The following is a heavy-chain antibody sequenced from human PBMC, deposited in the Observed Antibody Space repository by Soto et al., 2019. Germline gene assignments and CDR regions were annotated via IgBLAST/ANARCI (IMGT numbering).Heavy chain of an antibody. D-gene: IGHD3-10*01. CDR2: IWYDGSNK. CDR3: ARDGYYGSGSYYHFDY. Sequence: GGSLRLSCAASGFTFSSYGMHWVRQAPGKGLEWVAVIWYDGSNKYYADSVKGRFTISRDNSKNTLYLQMNSLRAEDTAVYYCARDGYYGSGSYYHFDYWGQGTLVTVSS. J-gene: IGHJ4*02. CDR1: GFTFSSYG. V-gene: IGHV3-33*01.